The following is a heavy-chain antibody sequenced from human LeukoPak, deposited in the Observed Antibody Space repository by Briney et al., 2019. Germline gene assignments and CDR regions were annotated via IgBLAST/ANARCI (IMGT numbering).Heavy chain of an antibody. CDR3: AKGDMIIVVMRAFDM. CDR2: ISGSGIGTT. V-gene: IGHV3-23*01. CDR1: GFTFTSYA. J-gene: IGHJ3*02. D-gene: IGHD3-22*01. Sequence: GGSLRLSCAASGFTFTSYAMSWVRQAPGKGLEWVSGISGSGIGTTYYAESVKGRFTISRDNSKNTLYLQMNSLRAEDTAVYYCAKGDMIIVVMRAFDMWGQGTLVTVFS.